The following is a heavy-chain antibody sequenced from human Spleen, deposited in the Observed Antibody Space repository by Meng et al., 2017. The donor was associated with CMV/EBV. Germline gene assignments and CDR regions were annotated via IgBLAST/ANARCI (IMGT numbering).Heavy chain of an antibody. J-gene: IGHJ4*02. CDR2: VYYSGRT. CDR1: GGSISGYY. V-gene: IGHV4-59*12. D-gene: IGHD2-15*01. CDR3: TRLDAAQSGYSDY. Sequence: QVQLQESGSGLVKPSETLSLTCTVSGGSISGYYWSWIRRPPGKGLEWIGYVYYSGRTQYNPSLNSRVTISADTSRNQFSLKLSSVTAADTAVYYCTRLDAAQSGYSDYWGQGTLVTVSS.